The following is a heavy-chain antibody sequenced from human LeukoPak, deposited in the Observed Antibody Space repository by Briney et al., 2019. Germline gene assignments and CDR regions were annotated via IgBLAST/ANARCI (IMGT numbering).Heavy chain of an antibody. CDR2: ISSSSSYT. CDR3: ASAAAGKDY. V-gene: IGHV3-21*01. D-gene: IGHD6-13*01. CDR1: GFTFSSYS. J-gene: IGHJ4*02. Sequence: GGSLRLSCAASGFTFSSYSMNWVRQAPGKGLEWVSSISSSSSYTNYADSVKGRFTISRDNAKNSLYLQMNSLRAEDTAVYYCASAAAGKDYWGQGTLVTVSS.